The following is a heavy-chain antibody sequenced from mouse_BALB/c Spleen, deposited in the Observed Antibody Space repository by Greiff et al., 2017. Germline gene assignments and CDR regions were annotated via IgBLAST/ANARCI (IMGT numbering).Heavy chain of an antibody. D-gene: IGHD4-1*01. CDR2: INPSTGYT. CDR3: ALTGTWAWFAY. V-gene: IGHV1S26*01. Sequence: VQLQQSGAELVKPGASVKMSCKASGYTFTSYWMHWVKQRPGQGLEWIGYINPSTGYTEYNQKFKDKATLTADKSSSTAYMQLSSLTSEDSAVYYCALTGTWAWFAYWGQGTLVTVSA. J-gene: IGHJ3*01. CDR1: GYTFTSYW.